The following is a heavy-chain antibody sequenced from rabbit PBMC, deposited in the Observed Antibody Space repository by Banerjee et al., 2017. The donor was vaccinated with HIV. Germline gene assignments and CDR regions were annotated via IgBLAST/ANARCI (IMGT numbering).Heavy chain of an antibody. J-gene: IGHJ4*01. CDR2: IDAGSSGST. CDR3: ARSTSGYDIGDL. CDR1: GFSFSSSYF. V-gene: IGHV1S45*01. Sequence: QEQLEESGGDLVKPGASLTLTCTASGFSFSSSYFMCWVRQAPGKGLEWIACIDAGSSGSTYYASWAKGRFTISKTSSTTVTLQMTSLTAADTATYFCARSTSGYDIGDLWGQGTLVTIS. D-gene: IGHD1-1*01.